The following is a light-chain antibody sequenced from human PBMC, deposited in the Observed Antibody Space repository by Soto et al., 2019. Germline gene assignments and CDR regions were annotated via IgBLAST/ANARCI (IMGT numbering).Light chain of an antibody. J-gene: IGLJ1*01. V-gene: IGLV2-23*01. CDR1: SSDVGSYNL. CDR3: CSYAGSSTSYV. Sequence: QSALTHPGSVSWSPGHSITISCTGTSSDVGSYNLVSWYQQHPGKAPKLMIYEGSKRPSGVSNRFSGSKSGNTASLTISGLQAEDEADYYCCSYAGSSTSYVFGTGTKVTVL. CDR2: EGS.